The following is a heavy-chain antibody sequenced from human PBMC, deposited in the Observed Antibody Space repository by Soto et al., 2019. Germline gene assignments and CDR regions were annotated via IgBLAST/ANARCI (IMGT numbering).Heavy chain of an antibody. D-gene: IGHD6-19*01. CDR1: GGSISSGGYY. CDR3: ARDRGGYSSGWYGLDV. CDR2: IYYSGST. J-gene: IGHJ6*02. Sequence: PSETLSLTCSVSGGSISSGGYYWSWIRQHPGKGLEWIGYIYYSGSTYYNPSLESRITILVDTSKNQFSLKLSSVTAADTAVYYCARDRGGYSSGWYGLDVWGQGTMVTVSS. V-gene: IGHV4-31*03.